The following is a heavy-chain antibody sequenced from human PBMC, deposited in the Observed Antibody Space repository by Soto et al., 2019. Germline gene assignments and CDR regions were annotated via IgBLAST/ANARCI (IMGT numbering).Heavy chain of an antibody. J-gene: IGHJ3*02. CDR2: INPATGAA. Sequence: QLHLVQSGAVVKKPGASVTVSCSASGYPVTAYYMHWVRQAPGRGLEWMGGINPATGAAKYTQTFRGRVTMTRDTSTSTVFMELSGLTSEDTAVFYCARGGGVGVAGSAAFDMWGQGTLVTVFS. V-gene: IGHV1-2*02. D-gene: IGHD3-3*01. CDR1: GYPVTAYY. CDR3: ARGGGVGVAGSAAFDM.